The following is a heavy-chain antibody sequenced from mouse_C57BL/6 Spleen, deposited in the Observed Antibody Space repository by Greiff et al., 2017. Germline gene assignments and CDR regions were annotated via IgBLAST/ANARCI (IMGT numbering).Heavy chain of an antibody. CDR2: INPGSGGT. V-gene: IGHV1-54*01. D-gene: IGHD4-1*01. CDR3: ARKANWPFDY. CDR1: GYAFTNYL. J-gene: IGHJ2*01. Sequence: QVQLKQSGAELVRPGTSVKVSCKASGYAFTNYLIEWVKQRPGQGLEWIGVINPGSGGTNYNEKFKGKATLTADKSSSTAYMQLSSLTSEDSAVYFCARKANWPFDYWGQGTTLTVSS.